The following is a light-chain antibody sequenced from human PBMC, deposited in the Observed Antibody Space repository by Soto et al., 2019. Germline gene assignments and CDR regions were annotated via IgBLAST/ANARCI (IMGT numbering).Light chain of an antibody. CDR2: GAS. CDR3: KQYNVWPPIT. CDR1: QPISSS. J-gene: IGKJ5*01. Sequence: EIVLTQSPATLSVSPGERATLSCRASQPISSSLAWYQQKPGQAPRLLIYGASTRATGFPARFSGSGSGTEFTLTISSLQSQDVAFYYYKQYNVWPPITFGQGTRLEI. V-gene: IGKV3-15*01.